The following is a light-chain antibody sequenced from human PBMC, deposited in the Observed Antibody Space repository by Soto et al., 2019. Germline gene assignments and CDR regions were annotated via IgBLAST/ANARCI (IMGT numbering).Light chain of an antibody. CDR2: GNS. J-gene: IGLJ2*01. Sequence: QLVLTQPPSVSGAPGQRVTISCTGRSSNIGAGYDVHWYQQLPGTAPKLLIYGNSNRPSGVPDRFSGSKSGTSASLAITGLQAEDEADYYCQSYDSRLSVLFGGGTKVTVL. CDR1: SSNIGAGYD. CDR3: QSYDSRLSVL. V-gene: IGLV1-40*01.